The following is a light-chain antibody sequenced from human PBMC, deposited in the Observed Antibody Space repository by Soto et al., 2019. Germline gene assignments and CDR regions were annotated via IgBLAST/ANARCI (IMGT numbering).Light chain of an antibody. Sequence: QSVLTQPPSVSGAPLQRVTISCTGSSSNIGAGYDVHWYQQLPGTAPKLLIYVNTNRPSGVPDRFSGSKSGTSASLAITGLQAEDEADYYCHSYDSSLSGYVFGTGTKVTVL. J-gene: IGLJ1*01. CDR3: HSYDSSLSGYV. CDR1: SSNIGAGYD. CDR2: VNT. V-gene: IGLV1-40*01.